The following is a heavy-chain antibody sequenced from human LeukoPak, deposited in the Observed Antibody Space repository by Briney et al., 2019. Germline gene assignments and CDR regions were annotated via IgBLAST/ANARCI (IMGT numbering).Heavy chain of an antibody. CDR1: GGSISSGGYS. CDR3: ARGGDRNYYDSSGYYSSVRWFDP. J-gene: IGHJ5*02. D-gene: IGHD3-22*01. Sequence: PSETLSLTCAVSGGSISSGGYSWSWIRQPPGKGLEWIGYIYHSGRTYYNPSLKSRVTISVDRSKNQFSLKLSSVTAADTAVYYCARGGDRNYYDSSGYYSSVRWFDPWGQGTLVTVSS. V-gene: IGHV4-30-2*01. CDR2: IYHSGRT.